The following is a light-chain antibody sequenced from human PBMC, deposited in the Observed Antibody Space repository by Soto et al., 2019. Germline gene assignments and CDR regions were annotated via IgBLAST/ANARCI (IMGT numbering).Light chain of an antibody. J-gene: IGKJ4*01. V-gene: IGKV3-20*01. CDR3: QQYGSSTLT. CDR2: GAS. CDR1: QSVSSSY. Sequence: EIVLTQSPGTLSLSPGERATLSCRASQSVSSSYLAWYQQKPGQAPRLLIYGASSRATGIPDRFSGSGSGTDFTLTISRLEPEDFAVYYCQQYGSSTLTFGGGNKV.